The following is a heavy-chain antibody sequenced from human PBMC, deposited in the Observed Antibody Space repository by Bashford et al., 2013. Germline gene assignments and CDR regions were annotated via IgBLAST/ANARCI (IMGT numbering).Heavy chain of an antibody. CDR3: ARSAFGAYATQPYYFYGMDV. J-gene: IGHJ6*02. Sequence: WVRQAPGQGLEWMGWISAYNGNTGYAQKFQDRVTFTADKTTNTAYMELSGLSSEDTALYYCARSAFGAYATQPYYFYGMDVWGQGTTVTVSS. V-gene: IGHV1-18*01. D-gene: IGHD4-17*01. CDR2: ISAYNGNT.